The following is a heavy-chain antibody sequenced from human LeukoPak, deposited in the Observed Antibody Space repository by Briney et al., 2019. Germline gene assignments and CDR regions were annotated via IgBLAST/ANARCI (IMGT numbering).Heavy chain of an antibody. CDR3: ARDHYGGNSDY. CDR1: GFSFSSYW. Sequence: GGSLRLSRAASGFSFSSYWMHWVRQAPGKGLLWVSRINTDGSATYYADSVKGRFTISRDNAKNTVYLQMDSLRVEDTAVYYCARDHYGGNSDYWGQGTLVTVSS. V-gene: IGHV3-74*01. D-gene: IGHD4-23*01. CDR2: INTDGSAT. J-gene: IGHJ4*02.